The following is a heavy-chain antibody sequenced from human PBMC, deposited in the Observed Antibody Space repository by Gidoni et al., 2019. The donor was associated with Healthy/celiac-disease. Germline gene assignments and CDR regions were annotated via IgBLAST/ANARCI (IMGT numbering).Heavy chain of an antibody. Sequence: EVQLVESGGGLVQPGGSLKPSCAASGFTFSGSAMHWVRQASGKGLEWVGRIRSKANSYATAYAASVKGRFTISRDDSKNTAYLQMNSLKTEDTAVYYCTRSRYFDSCNDYWGQGTLVTVSS. CDR3: TRSRYFDSCNDY. V-gene: IGHV3-73*01. CDR2: IRSKANSYAT. CDR1: GFTFSGSA. D-gene: IGHD3-9*01. J-gene: IGHJ4*02.